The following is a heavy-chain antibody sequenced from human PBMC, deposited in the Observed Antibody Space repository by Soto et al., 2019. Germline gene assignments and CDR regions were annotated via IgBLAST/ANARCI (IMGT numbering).Heavy chain of an antibody. V-gene: IGHV1-2*04. Sequence: ASVKVSCKASGYTFTGYYMHWVRQAPGQGLEWMGWINPNSGGTNYAQKFQGWVTMTRDTSISTAYMELSRLRSDDTAVYYCARDPRDGILTGYQGPDYGMDVWGQGTTVTVSS. CDR2: INPNSGGT. D-gene: IGHD3-9*01. J-gene: IGHJ6*02. CDR3: ARDPRDGILTGYQGPDYGMDV. CDR1: GYTFTGYY.